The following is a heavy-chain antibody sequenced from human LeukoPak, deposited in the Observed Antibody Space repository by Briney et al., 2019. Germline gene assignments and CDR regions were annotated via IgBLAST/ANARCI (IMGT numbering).Heavy chain of an antibody. V-gene: IGHV3-21*01. D-gene: IGHD6-13*01. CDR2: ISSSSSYI. CDR3: ARDEYFPGIAAAGLDY. Sequence: PGGSLRLSCAASGFTSSSYSMNWVRQAPGKGLEWVSSISSSSSYIYYADSVKGRFTISRDNAKNSLYLQMNSLRAEDTAVYYCARDEYFPGIAAAGLDYWGQGTLVTVSS. CDR1: GFTSSSYS. J-gene: IGHJ4*02.